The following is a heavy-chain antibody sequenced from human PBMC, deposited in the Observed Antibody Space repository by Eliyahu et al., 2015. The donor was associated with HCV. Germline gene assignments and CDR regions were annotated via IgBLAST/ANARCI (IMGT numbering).Heavy chain of an antibody. CDR2: VYYSGNT. CDR1: GGSISSTTYSNYY. CDR3: ARHGSPHATTKRCFDP. D-gene: IGHD4-17*01. Sequence: QLQLQESGPGLVKPSETLSLTCTVSGGSISSTTYSNYYWGWIRQPPGKGLEWIGSVYYSGNTYYNPSLKSRVTISVDMSKNQFSLNLSSVTAADTSVYYCARHGSPHATTKRCFDPWGQGTLVTVSS. J-gene: IGHJ5*02. V-gene: IGHV4-39*01.